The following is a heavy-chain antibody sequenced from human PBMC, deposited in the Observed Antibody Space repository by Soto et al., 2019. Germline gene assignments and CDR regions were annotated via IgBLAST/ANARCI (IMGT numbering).Heavy chain of an antibody. D-gene: IGHD3-10*01. J-gene: IGHJ6*02. CDR2: FSSSAGTI. V-gene: IGHV3-11*01. CDR1: GLTFSDHY. CDR3: ARAPYFGSGTYYYYALDV. Sequence: QVQLVESGGGLVKPGGSLRLSCAASGLTFSDHYMTWIRQAPGKGLEWISYFSSSAGTIYYADSVKGRFTISRDNAKNSLYLQMTNLRAEDTAVYYCARAPYFGSGTYYYYALDVWGQGTTVTVSS.